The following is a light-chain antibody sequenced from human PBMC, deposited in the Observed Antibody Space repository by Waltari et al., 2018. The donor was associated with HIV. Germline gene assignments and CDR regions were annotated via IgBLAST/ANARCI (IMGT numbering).Light chain of an antibody. CDR1: QSILNSSNNKNY. J-gene: IGKJ2*03. CDR2: WAS. CDR3: QQYYITQYS. Sequence: DIVMTQSPDSLAVSLGERATIHCKSRQSILNSSNNKNYLAWYQQKPGQTPKLLIYWASTRESGVPDRFSGSGSGTDFTLTISSLQAEDVAVYYCQQYYITQYSFGQGTKLEIK. V-gene: IGKV4-1*01.